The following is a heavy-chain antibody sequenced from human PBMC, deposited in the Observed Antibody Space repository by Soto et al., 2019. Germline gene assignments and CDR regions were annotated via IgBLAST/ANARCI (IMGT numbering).Heavy chain of an antibody. J-gene: IGHJ3*01. Sequence: GGSLRLSCAASWLTFSRYEMNWVRQAPGKGLEWIAYIHSSATTMFYADSVKGRFTISRDNAKNSLYLQLNSLSAEDTALYYCATRSGGGGAFDFWGQGTMVTVSS. CDR3: ATRSGGGGAFDF. V-gene: IGHV3-48*03. D-gene: IGHD3-10*01. CDR2: IHSSATTM. CDR1: WLTFSRYE.